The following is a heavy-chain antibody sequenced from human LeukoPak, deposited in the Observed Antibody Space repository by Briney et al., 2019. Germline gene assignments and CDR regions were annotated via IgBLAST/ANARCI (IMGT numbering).Heavy chain of an antibody. D-gene: IGHD1-26*01. V-gene: IGHV3-43*02. J-gene: IGHJ6*02. CDR3: GTWAFYHSLDV. CDR1: GFTLDAYA. CDR2: INADGGRT. Sequence: PGGSLRLSCVASGFTLDAYAMHWVRQARGKGLEWVSHINADGGRTYYADSVKGRFTISRDNSKNSLYLEMTSLRAEDSALYYCGTWAFYHSLDVWGRGTTVTVSS.